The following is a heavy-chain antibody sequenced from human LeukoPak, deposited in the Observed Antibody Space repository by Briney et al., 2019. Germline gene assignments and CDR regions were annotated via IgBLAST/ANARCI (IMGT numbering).Heavy chain of an antibody. V-gene: IGHV3-21*01. Sequence: GGSLRLSCAASGFTFITYSMNWVRQAPGKGLEWVSSISSSSRYKYYADSVKGRFTISRDNAKNSLYLQMNSLRAEDTALYYCAREDSSGYPDYWGQGTLVTVSS. J-gene: IGHJ4*02. CDR1: GFTFITYS. CDR2: ISSSSRYK. CDR3: AREDSSGYPDY. D-gene: IGHD3-22*01.